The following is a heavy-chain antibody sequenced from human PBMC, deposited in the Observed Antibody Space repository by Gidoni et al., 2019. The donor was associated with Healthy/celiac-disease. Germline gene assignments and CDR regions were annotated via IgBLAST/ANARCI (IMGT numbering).Heavy chain of an antibody. Sequence: QVQLVQSGAEVKKPGASVMVSCKASGYTFTGYYMHLVRQDPGQGPEWMGRINPNSGGTNYAQKFQGRVTMTRDTSISTAYMELSRLRSDDTAVYYCAREQTYYDSSGYYPRYPYYFDYWGQGTLVTVSS. V-gene: IGHV1-2*06. CDR1: GYTFTGYY. CDR2: INPNSGGT. D-gene: IGHD3-22*01. J-gene: IGHJ4*02. CDR3: AREQTYYDSSGYYPRYPYYFDY.